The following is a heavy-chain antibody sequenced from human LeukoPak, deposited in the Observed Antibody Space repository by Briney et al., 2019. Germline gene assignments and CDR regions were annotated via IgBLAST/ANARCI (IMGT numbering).Heavy chain of an antibody. Sequence: MAGGSLRLSCAASGFTFSSYWMSWVRQAPGKGLEWVSSISSSSSYIYYADSVKGRFTISRDNAKNSLYLQMNSLRAEDTAVYYCARMKVLGYYMDVWGKGTTVTVSS. CDR3: ARMKVLGYYMDV. CDR2: ISSSSSYI. V-gene: IGHV3-21*04. D-gene: IGHD2-8*01. CDR1: GFTFSSYW. J-gene: IGHJ6*03.